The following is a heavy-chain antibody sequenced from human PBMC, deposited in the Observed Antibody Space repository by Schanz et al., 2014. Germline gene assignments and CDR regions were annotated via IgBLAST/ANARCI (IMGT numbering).Heavy chain of an antibody. D-gene: IGHD6-19*01. J-gene: IGHJ4*02. CDR1: GGTFSSYT. Sequence: QVQLVQSGAEVKKPGSSVKVSCKASGGTFSSYTISWVRQAPGQGLEWMGRIIPILDVGNYAQQFQGRITVTTDTSTSTAYMELRSLRSDDTAVYYCARGGYSSGWYDRDIAHVDYWGQGTLVTVSS. V-gene: IGHV1-69*04. CDR3: ARGGYSSGWYDRDIAHVDY. CDR2: IIPILDVG.